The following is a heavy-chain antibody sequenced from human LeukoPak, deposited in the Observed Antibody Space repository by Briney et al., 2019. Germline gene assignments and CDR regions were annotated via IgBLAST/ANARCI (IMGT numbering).Heavy chain of an antibody. D-gene: IGHD3-22*01. Sequence: GASVKVSCKASGYTFTGYYMHWVRQAPGQGLEWMGWINPNSGGTNYAQKFQGRVTMTRDTSISTAYMELSRLRSDDTAVYYCAREPDYYDSSGEGFDPWGQGTLVTVSS. V-gene: IGHV1-2*02. J-gene: IGHJ5*02. CDR3: AREPDYYDSSGEGFDP. CDR1: GYTFTGYY. CDR2: INPNSGGT.